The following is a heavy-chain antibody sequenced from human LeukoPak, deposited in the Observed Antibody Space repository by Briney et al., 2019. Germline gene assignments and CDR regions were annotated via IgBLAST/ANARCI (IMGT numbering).Heavy chain of an antibody. Sequence: SETLSLTCAVYGGSFSGYYWSWIRQPPGKGLEWIGEINHSGSTNYNPSLKSRVTISVDTSKNQFSLKLSSVTAADTAVYYCARGGKILYALHYYDSSGYPNWFDPWGQGTLVTVSS. J-gene: IGHJ5*02. CDR2: INHSGST. V-gene: IGHV4-34*01. D-gene: IGHD3-22*01. CDR3: ARGGKILYALHYYDSSGYPNWFDP. CDR1: GGSFSGYY.